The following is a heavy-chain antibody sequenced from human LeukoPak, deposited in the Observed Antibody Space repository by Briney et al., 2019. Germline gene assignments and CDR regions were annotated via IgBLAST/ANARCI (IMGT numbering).Heavy chain of an antibody. CDR3: ARSFFRDSSSCSFDY. Sequence: PSETLSLTCTVSGGSISSYYWSWIRQPPGKGLEWIGYIYYSGSTNYNPSLKSRVTISVDTSKNQFSLKLSSVTAADTAVYYCARSFFRDSSSCSFDYWGQGTLVTVSS. J-gene: IGHJ4*02. CDR1: GGSISSYY. D-gene: IGHD6-13*01. CDR2: IYYSGST. V-gene: IGHV4-59*01.